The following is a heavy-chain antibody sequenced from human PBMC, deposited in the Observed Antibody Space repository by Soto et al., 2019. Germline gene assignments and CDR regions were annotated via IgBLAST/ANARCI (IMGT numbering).Heavy chain of an antibody. J-gene: IGHJ5*02. V-gene: IGHV1-18*01. D-gene: IGHD6-13*01. CDR2: ISAYDGKT. CDR3: ARESSSSHWFDP. Sequence: ASVKVSCKTSGYTFNTYGINWVRQAPGQGLELMGWISAYDGKTTYAEKFQDRVTLTTDTSTSTAYMELRSLRSDDTAIYYCARESSSSHWFDPWGQGTLVTVSS. CDR1: GYTFNTYG.